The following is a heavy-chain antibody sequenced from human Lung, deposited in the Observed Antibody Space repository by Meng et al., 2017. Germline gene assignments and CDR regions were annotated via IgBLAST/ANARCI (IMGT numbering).Heavy chain of an antibody. J-gene: IGHJ4*02. CDR1: GYTFPAYW. V-gene: IGHV1-2*06. CDR3: ARDEDISAAGKLFGDY. CDR2: INPKSGDT. D-gene: IGHD6-13*01. Sequence: QVQLVQSGAECKKPGASVKVSCKASGYTFPAYWLHWVRRAPGQGLEWMGRINPKSGDTHYAQRFQGRVTMTGDTSISTAYMELSGLRSDDTAMYYCARDEDISAAGKLFGDYWGQGTLVTVSS.